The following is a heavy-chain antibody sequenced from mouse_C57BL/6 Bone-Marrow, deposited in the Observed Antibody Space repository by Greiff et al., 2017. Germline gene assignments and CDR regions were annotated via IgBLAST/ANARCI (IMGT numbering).Heavy chain of an antibody. CDR3: ARRYYSNNWYFDV. D-gene: IGHD2-5*01. J-gene: IGHJ1*03. CDR1: GYTFTSYW. V-gene: IGHV1-7*01. CDR2: INPSSGYT. Sequence: QVQLQQSGAELAKPGASVKLSCKASGYTFTSYWMHWVKQRPGQGLEWIGYINPSSGYTKYNQKFKDKATLTADKSSSTAYMQLSSLTYEDSAVXYCARRYYSNNWYFDVWGTGTTVTVSS.